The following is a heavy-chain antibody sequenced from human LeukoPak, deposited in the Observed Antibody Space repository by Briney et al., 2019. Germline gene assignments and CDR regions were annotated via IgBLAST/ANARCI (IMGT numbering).Heavy chain of an antibody. CDR1: GGSISSSSYY. CDR2: IYYSGST. J-gene: IGHJ3*02. V-gene: IGHV4-39*01. CDR3: ARVGISNGPLNAFDI. Sequence: SETLSLTCTVSGGSISSSSYYWGWIRQPPGKGLEWIGSIYYSGSTYYNPSLKSRVTISVDTSKNQFSLKLSSVTAADTAVYHCARVGISNGPLNAFDIWGLGTMVTVSS. D-gene: IGHD3-22*01.